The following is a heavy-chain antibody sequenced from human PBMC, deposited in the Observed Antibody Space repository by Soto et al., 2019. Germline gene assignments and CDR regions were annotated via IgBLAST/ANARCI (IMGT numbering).Heavy chain of an antibody. CDR3: ARSPDGYYFDY. J-gene: IGHJ4*02. V-gene: IGHV3-48*03. CDR2: ISSSAGTT. CDR1: GFTFGSYE. Sequence: EVQLVESGGGLVQPGGSLRLSCAASGFTFGSYEMNWVRQAPGKGLEWVSYISSSAGTTYCADSVKGRFTISRDNAKKSLYLQMNNLRAEDTAVYYCARSPDGYYFDYWGQGTLVTVSS.